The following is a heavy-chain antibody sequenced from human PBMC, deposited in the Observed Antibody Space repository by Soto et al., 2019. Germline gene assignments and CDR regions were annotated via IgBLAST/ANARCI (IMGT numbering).Heavy chain of an antibody. V-gene: IGHV3-30-3*01. CDR3: ARPVDTAMVPLDY. D-gene: IGHD5-18*01. Sequence: QVQLVESGGGVVQPGRSLRLSCAASGFTFSSYAMHWVRQAPGKGLEWVAVISYDGSNKYYADSVKGRFTISRDNSKNTLYLQMNSLRAEDTAVYYCARPVDTAMVPLDYWGQGILVTVSS. CDR2: ISYDGSNK. CDR1: GFTFSSYA. J-gene: IGHJ4*02.